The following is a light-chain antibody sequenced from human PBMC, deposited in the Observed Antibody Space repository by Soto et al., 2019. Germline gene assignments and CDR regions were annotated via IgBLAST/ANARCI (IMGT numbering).Light chain of an antibody. Sequence: EIVLTQSPGTLSLSPGERATLSCRASQSVSSSYLAWYQQKSGQATRLLIYGASSRATGIPDRFSGSGSGTDFTLSISRLEPEDFAMYYCQQYGSSPTYTFGQGTKLEIK. CDR1: QSVSSSY. CDR2: GAS. J-gene: IGKJ2*01. V-gene: IGKV3-20*01. CDR3: QQYGSSPTYT.